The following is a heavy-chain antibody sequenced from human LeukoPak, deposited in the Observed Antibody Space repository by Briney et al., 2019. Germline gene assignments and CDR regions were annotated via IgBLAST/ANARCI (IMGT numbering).Heavy chain of an antibody. CDR2: IRYDGSNE. CDR1: GFTFSDYG. Sequence: GGSLRLSCAASGFTFSDYGMHWVRQAPGKGLEWVAFIRYDGSNEYYADSVKGRFTISRDSPKNTLYLQMSSLRAEDTAVYYCAKEGTASKPSDLDYWGQGTLVTVSS. CDR3: AKEGTASKPSDLDY. J-gene: IGHJ4*02. V-gene: IGHV3-30*02. D-gene: IGHD1/OR15-1a*01.